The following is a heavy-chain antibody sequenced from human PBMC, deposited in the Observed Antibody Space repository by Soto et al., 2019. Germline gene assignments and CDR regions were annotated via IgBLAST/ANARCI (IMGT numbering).Heavy chain of an antibody. V-gene: IGHV3-48*01. J-gene: IGHJ4*02. CDR1: GFTFSSYS. CDR3: ARDGGYSYGPFDY. D-gene: IGHD5-18*01. Sequence: EVQLVESGGGLVQPGGSLRLSCAASGFTFSSYSMNWVRQAPGKGLEWVSYISSSSSTIYYADSVKGRYTSSRDNAKNSLYLQMNSLRAEDTAVYDCARDGGYSYGPFDYWGQGTLVTVS. CDR2: ISSSSSTI.